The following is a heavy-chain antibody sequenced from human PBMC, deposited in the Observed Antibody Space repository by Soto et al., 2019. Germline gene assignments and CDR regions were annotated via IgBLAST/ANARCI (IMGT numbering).Heavy chain of an antibody. D-gene: IGHD3-22*01. CDR2: ISGSGGST. CDR3: AKGHTYYYDSSAHFDY. V-gene: IGHV3-23*01. CDR1: GFTFSSYA. Sequence: EVQLLESGGGLVQPGGSLRLSCAASGFTFSSYAMSWVRQAPGKGLEWVSAISGSGGSTYYADSVKGRFTISRDNSKNALYLQMNSLGAEDTAVYYCAKGHTYYYDSSAHFDYWGQGTLVTVSS. J-gene: IGHJ4*02.